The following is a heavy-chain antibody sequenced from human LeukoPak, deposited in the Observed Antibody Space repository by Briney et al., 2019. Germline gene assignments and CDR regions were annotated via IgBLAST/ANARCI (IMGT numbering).Heavy chain of an antibody. CDR3: ARVPPDYGGNSERPHFDY. D-gene: IGHD4-23*01. Sequence: GGSLRLSCAASGFTFSSYSMNWVRQAPGKGLEWVSSISSSSSYIYYADSVKGRFTISRDNAKNSLYLQMNSLRAEDTAVYYCARVPPDYGGNSERPHFDYWGQGTLVTVSS. CDR1: GFTFSSYS. J-gene: IGHJ4*02. CDR2: ISSSSSYI. V-gene: IGHV3-21*01.